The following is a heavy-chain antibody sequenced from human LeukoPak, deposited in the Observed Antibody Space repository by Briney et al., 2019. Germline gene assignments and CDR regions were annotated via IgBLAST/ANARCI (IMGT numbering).Heavy chain of an antibody. J-gene: IGHJ4*02. V-gene: IGHV4-59*01. Sequence: SETLSLTCTVSGGSISSYYWSWIRQPPGKGLEWIAYIHNSGNSNYNPSLKSRVTISADTSKNQFSLKLSSVTAADTAVYYCARGSPPMGYWGQGTLVTVSS. CDR3: ARGSPPMGY. CDR1: GGSISSYY. CDR2: IHNSGNS.